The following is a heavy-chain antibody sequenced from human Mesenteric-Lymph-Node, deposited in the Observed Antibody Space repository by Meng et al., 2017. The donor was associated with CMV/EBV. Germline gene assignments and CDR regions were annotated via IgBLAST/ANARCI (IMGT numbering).Heavy chain of an antibody. J-gene: IGHJ4*02. CDR3: AKRAAGTLDS. V-gene: IGHV3-11*01. CDR1: GFTFSDYY. D-gene: IGHD6-13*01. Sequence: GESLKISCAASGFTFSDYYMSWIRQAPGKGLEWVSYISSSGSTIYYADSVKGRFTISRDNAKNSLYLQMNSLRAEDTAVYYCAKRAAGTLDSWGQGTLVTVSS. CDR2: ISSSGSTI.